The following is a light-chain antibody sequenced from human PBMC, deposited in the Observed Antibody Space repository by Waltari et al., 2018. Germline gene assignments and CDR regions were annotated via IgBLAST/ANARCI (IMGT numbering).Light chain of an antibody. CDR3: SSYTTSNTWV. V-gene: IGLV2-14*03. J-gene: IGLJ3*02. CDR1: SSDVGVHNY. CDR2: AVN. Sequence: QSALTQPASVSGSPGQSITISCPGTSSDVGVHNYVSWYQQHPGKAHKLMIYAVNKRPSGVSDRFSGSRSGNTASLTISGLQAEDEADYYCSSYTTSNTWVFGGGTKLTVL.